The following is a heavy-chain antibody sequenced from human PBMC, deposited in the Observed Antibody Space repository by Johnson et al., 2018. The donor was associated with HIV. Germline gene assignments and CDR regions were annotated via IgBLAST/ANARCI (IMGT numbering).Heavy chain of an antibody. Sequence: QVQLVESGGGVVQPGRSLRLSCAASGFTFSSMHWDRQAPGKGLEWVAVISHDGSHKYYADSVKGRFSLSRDISKNTLYLQMNSLRAEDTAVYYCAKDRSGSAGAFDIWGQGTMVTVSS. V-gene: IGHV3-30*18. J-gene: IGHJ3*02. CDR3: AKDRSGSAGAFDI. D-gene: IGHD1-26*01. CDR2: ISHDGSHK. CDR1: GFTFSS.